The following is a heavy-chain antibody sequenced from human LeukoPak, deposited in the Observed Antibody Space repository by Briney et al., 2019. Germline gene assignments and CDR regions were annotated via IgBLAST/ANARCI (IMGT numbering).Heavy chain of an antibody. CDR3: ARDGLLRSRYYFDY. CDR1: GGSISSYY. Sequence: PSETLSLTCTVSGGSISSYYWSWIRQPPGKGLEWIGYIYYSGSTNYNPSLKSRVTISVDTSKNQFSLKLSSVTAADTAVYYCARDGLLRSRYYFDYWGQGTLVTVSS. CDR2: IYYSGST. D-gene: IGHD3-3*01. J-gene: IGHJ4*02. V-gene: IGHV4-59*12.